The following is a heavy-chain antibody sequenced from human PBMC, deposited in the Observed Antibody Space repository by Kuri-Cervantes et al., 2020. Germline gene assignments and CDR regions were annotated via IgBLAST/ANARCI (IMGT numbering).Heavy chain of an antibody. V-gene: IGHV4-4*02. D-gene: IGHD5-12*01. CDR3: ARSGYVFLVFDY. Sequence: GSLRLSCAVSGGSISSSNWWSWVRQPPGKGLEWIGEIYHSGSTNYNPSLKSRVTISVDKSKNQFSLKLSSVTAADTAVYYCARSGYVFLVFDYWGQGTLVTVSS. CDR2: IYHSGST. CDR1: GGSISSSNW. J-gene: IGHJ4*02.